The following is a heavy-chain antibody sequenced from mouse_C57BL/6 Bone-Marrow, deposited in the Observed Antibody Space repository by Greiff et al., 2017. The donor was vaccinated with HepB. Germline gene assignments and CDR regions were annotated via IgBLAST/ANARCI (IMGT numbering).Heavy chain of an antibody. CDR2: ILPGSGST. CDR3: VRGEIYNNGEWFAY. J-gene: IGHJ3*01. CDR1: GYTFTGYW. V-gene: IGHV1-9*01. Sequence: VQLQQSGAELMKPGASVKLSCKATGYTFTGYWIEWVKQRPGHGLEWIGEILPGSGSTNYNAKFKGKATFTADTSSNTAYMQLSSLTTEDSAIYNSVRGEIYNNGEWFAYWGQGTLVTVSA. D-gene: IGHD2-5*01.